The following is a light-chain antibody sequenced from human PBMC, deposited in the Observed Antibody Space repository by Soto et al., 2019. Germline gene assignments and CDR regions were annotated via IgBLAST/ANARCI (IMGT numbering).Light chain of an antibody. CDR3: TSWTTSNSYV. V-gene: IGLV2-14*01. Sequence: QYALTQPAAVSGSPAQSITISCTGTNSDVGGYNYVSWYQQHPGKAPKLMIFDVSNRPSGVSNRFSGSKSGNTASLTISGLQAEDEADYYCTSWTTSNSYVFGTGPKVTVL. CDR2: DVS. CDR1: NSDVGGYNY. J-gene: IGLJ1*01.